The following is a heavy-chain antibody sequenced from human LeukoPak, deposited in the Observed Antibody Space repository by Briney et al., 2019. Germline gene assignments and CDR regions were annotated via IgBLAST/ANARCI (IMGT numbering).Heavy chain of an antibody. CDR1: GYTLTELS. V-gene: IGHV1-24*01. CDR2: FDPEDGET. Sequence: VASVKVSCKVSGYTLTELSIHWVRQAPGKGLEWMGGFDPEDGETIYAQKFQGRVTMTEDTSTDTAYMGLSSLRSEDTAVYYCATAYCSSTSCRNWFDPWGQGTLVTVSS. CDR3: ATAYCSSTSCRNWFDP. J-gene: IGHJ5*02. D-gene: IGHD2-2*01.